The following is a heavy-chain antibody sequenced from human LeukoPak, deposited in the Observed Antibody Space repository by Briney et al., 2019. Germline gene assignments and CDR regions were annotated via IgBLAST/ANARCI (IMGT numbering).Heavy chain of an antibody. V-gene: IGHV1-18*01. CDR3: ARDGSYSPLRCYYDAERFDP. CDR2: ISAYNGNT. CDR1: GYTFTSYG. D-gene: IGHD3-22*01. J-gene: IGHJ5*02. Sequence: VEVSCKASGYTFTSYGLSLVRQAPGQGLEWMGWISAYNGNTNYAQKLQGRVTMTTDTSTSTAYMELRSLRSDDTAVYYCARDGSYSPLRCYYDAERFDPWGQGTLVTVSS.